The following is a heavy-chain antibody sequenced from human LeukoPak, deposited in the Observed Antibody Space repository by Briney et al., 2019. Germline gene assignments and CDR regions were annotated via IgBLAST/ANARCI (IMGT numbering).Heavy chain of an antibody. CDR3: ARHLAGGGSCYSDDCYYYYMDV. D-gene: IGHD2-15*01. CDR2: IYPGDSDT. V-gene: IGHV5-51*01. Sequence: GESLKISCKGSGYSFTGYWVGWVRQMPGKGLEWMGIIYPGDSDTRYSPSFQGQVTISADKSISTAYLQWSSLKASDTAMYYCARHLAGGGSCYSDDCYYYYMDVWGKGTTVTVSS. CDR1: GYSFTGYW. J-gene: IGHJ6*03.